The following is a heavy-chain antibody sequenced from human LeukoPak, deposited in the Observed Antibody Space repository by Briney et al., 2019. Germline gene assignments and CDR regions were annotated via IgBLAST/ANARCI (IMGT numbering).Heavy chain of an antibody. Sequence: PSETLSLICAVYGGSFSGYYWRWIRQPPGKGLEWIGEINHSGSTNYNPSLKSRVTISVDTSKNQFSLKLSSVTAADTAVYYCAREGPYYDFWSGSLSIDYWGQGTLVTVSS. J-gene: IGHJ4*02. CDR1: GGSFSGYY. CDR3: AREGPYYDFWSGSLSIDY. D-gene: IGHD3-3*01. V-gene: IGHV4-34*01. CDR2: INHSGST.